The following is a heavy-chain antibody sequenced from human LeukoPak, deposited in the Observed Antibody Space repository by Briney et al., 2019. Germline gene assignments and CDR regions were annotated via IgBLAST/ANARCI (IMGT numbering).Heavy chain of an antibody. CDR1: GGTFSSYA. J-gene: IGHJ5*02. V-gene: IGHV1-69*13. CDR2: IVPIFGTA. D-gene: IGHD6-13*01. Sequence: SVKVSCKASGGTFSSYAISWVRQAPGQGLEWMGGIVPIFGTANYAQKFQGRVTITADESTSTAYMELSSLRSEDTAVYYCARGLLAAGPSPSWFDPWGQGTLVTVSS. CDR3: ARGLLAAGPSPSWFDP.